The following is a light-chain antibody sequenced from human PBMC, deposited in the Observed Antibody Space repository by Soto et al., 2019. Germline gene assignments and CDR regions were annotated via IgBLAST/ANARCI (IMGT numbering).Light chain of an antibody. Sequence: QAVVTQEPSLTVSPGGTVTLTCASSTGAVTSGYYPNWFQQKPGQAPRGLIYSTSNKHSWTPARFSGSLLGGKAALTLSGVQPEDEAEYYCLLYYGGAQLRVFGGGTKVTVL. CDR1: TGAVTSGYY. CDR2: STS. V-gene: IGLV7-43*01. J-gene: IGLJ3*02. CDR3: LLYYGGAQLRV.